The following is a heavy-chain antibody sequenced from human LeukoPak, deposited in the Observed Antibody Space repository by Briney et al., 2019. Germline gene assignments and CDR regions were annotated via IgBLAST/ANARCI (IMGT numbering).Heavy chain of an antibody. D-gene: IGHD2-15*01. CDR2: IYYSGST. V-gene: IGHV4-59*01. CDR1: GGSTSSYY. J-gene: IGHJ5*02. Sequence: PSETLSLTCTVSGGSTSSYYWSWIRQSPGKGLEWIGYIYYSGSTNYNPSLKSRVTISVDTSKNQFSLKLSSVTAADTAVYYCARDIYCSGGGCTWFDPWGQGTLVTVSS. CDR3: ARDIYCSGGGCTWFDP.